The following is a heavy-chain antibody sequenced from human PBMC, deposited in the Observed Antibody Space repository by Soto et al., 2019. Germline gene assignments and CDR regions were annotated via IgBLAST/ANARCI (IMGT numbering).Heavy chain of an antibody. CDR2: ISGSGGST. V-gene: IGHV3-23*01. J-gene: IGHJ4*02. Sequence: GGSLGVSWVVSVFSLSSFAMTWVRQAPGKGLEWVSSISGSGGSTFYADSVSGRFTISRDNSKNTLYLQMNSLRAEDTAVYHCAKDLVGITTDSFDYWGLGTLVTVSS. D-gene: IGHD3-3*01. CDR1: VFSLSSFA. CDR3: AKDLVGITTDSFDY.